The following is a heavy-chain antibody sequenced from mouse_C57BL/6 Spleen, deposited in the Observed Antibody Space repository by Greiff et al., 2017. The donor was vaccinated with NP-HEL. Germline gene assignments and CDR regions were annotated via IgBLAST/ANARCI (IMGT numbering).Heavy chain of an antibody. CDR1: GYAFSSYW. D-gene: IGHD1-1*01. J-gene: IGHJ1*03. CDR2: IYPGDGDT. V-gene: IGHV1-80*01. CDR3: ASGHYGSRYFDV. Sequence: QVQLKQSGAELVKPGASVKISCKASGYAFSSYWMNWVQQRPGKGLGWIGQIYPGDGDTNYNGKFKGKATLTSDKSSSTAYMQLSRLTSEDSAVYFCASGHYGSRYFDVWGTGTTVTVSS.